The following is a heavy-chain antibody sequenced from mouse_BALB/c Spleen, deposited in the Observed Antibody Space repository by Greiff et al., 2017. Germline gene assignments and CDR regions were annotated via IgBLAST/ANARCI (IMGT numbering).Heavy chain of an antibody. CDR1: GFNIKDTY. V-gene: IGHV14-3*02. Sequence: EVQLHQSGAELVKPGASVTLSCTASGFNIKDTYMHWVKQRPEQGLEWIGRIDPANGNTKYDPKFQGKATITADTSSNTAYLQLSSLTSEDTAVYYCARSDYGSVDYWGQGTTLTVSS. J-gene: IGHJ2*01. D-gene: IGHD1-1*01. CDR3: ARSDYGSVDY. CDR2: IDPANGNT.